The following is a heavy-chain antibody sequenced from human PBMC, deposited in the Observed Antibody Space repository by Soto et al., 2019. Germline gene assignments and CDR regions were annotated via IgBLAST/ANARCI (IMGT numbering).Heavy chain of an antibody. CDR1: GLTFSRHA. CDR3: AKKPNGFDS. V-gene: IGHV3-23*01. Sequence: GGSLRLSCASSGLTFSRHAMAWVRQAPGKGLEWLSSISESSSNTYYADSVKGRFTISKDNSKNMLYLQMNSLRDEDTAVYYCAKKPNGFDSWGQGTLVTVSS. CDR2: ISESSSNT. J-gene: IGHJ5*01.